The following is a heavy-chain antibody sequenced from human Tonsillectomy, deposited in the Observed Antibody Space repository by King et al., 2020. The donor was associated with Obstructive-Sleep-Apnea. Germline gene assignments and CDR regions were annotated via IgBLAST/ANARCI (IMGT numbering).Heavy chain of an antibody. CDR3: ARGGYSYGLSTNFDY. Sequence: VPLQESGPGLVKPSQTLSLTCTVSGGSISSGGYYWSWIRQHPGKGLEWIGYIYYSGSTYYNPSLKSRVTISVDTSKNQFSLKLSSVTAADTAVYYCARGGYSYGLSTNFDYWGQGTLVTVSS. D-gene: IGHD5-18*01. CDR1: GGSISSGGYY. CDR2: IYYSGST. V-gene: IGHV4-31*03. J-gene: IGHJ4*02.